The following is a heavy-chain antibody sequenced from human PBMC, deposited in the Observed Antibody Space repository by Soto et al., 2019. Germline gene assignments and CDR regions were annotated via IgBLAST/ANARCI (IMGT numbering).Heavy chain of an antibody. J-gene: IGHJ3*02. Sequence: QVQLVQSGAEVKKPGSSVKVSCKASGGTFSSYAISWVRQAPGQGLEWMGGIIPIFGTANYAQKFQGGVTITADESTSTAYMERSSLRSEDTAVYYCARGGYSSGWDVRGPFDIWGQGTMVTVSS. CDR2: IIPIFGTA. V-gene: IGHV1-69*01. CDR3: ARGGYSSGWDVRGPFDI. CDR1: GGTFSSYA. D-gene: IGHD6-19*01.